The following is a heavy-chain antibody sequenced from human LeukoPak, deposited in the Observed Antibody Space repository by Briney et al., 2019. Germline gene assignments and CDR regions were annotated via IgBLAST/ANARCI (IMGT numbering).Heavy chain of an antibody. D-gene: IGHD3-3*01. Sequence: GASVKVSCKASGGTFSSYAISWVRQAPGQGLEWMGGIIPIFGTANYAQKFQGRVTITADESTSTAYMELSSLRSEDTAVYYCARVGDFWSGSLDYYYYGMDVRGQGTTVTVSS. CDR2: IIPIFGTA. CDR1: GGTFSSYA. V-gene: IGHV1-69*13. J-gene: IGHJ6*02. CDR3: ARVGDFWSGSLDYYYYGMDV.